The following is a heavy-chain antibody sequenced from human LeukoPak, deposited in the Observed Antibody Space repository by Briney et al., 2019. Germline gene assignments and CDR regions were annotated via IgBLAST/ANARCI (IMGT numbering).Heavy chain of an antibody. CDR2: ISYDGSHK. CDR3: AKDQLPHCSSGSCYLMDS. Sequence: GTSLRLSCVAFGFDFSTSAIHWVRQAPGKGLESVAVISYDGSHKYLADSVKGRFTVSRDNAKNTVYLQMNSLRLEDTALYYCAKDQLPHCSSGSCYLMDSWGQGTLVTVSS. J-gene: IGHJ4*02. V-gene: IGHV3-30*04. CDR1: GFDFSTSA. D-gene: IGHD2-15*01.